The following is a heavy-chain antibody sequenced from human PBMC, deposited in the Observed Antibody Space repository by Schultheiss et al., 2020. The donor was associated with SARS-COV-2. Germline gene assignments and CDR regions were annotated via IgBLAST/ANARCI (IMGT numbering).Heavy chain of an antibody. Sequence: SLRLSCAASGFTFSSYGMHWVRQAPGKGLEWVAVISYDGSNKYYADSVKGRFTISRDNSKNTLYLQMNSLRAEDTAVYYCAKASEHYDILTGYSDWGQGTLVTVSS. D-gene: IGHD3-9*01. CDR3: AKASEHYDILTGYSD. CDR1: GFTFSSYG. V-gene: IGHV3-30*18. CDR2: ISYDGSNK. J-gene: IGHJ4*02.